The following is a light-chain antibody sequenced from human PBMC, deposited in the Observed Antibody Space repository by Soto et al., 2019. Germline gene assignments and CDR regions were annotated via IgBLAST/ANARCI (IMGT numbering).Light chain of an antibody. CDR3: LEGTPWPPYT. CDR2: KVS. CDR1: QSLVYSDGNAY. V-gene: IGKV2-30*01. J-gene: IGKJ2*01. Sequence: DVVMTQSPLSLPVTLGQPASISCRSSQSLVYSDGNAYLNWFHQRPGQSPRRLIYKVSYRDSGVPGRFRGSGSGPDFTMKIRRVGAEDVGVYYCLEGTPWPPYTFGQGTKLEIK.